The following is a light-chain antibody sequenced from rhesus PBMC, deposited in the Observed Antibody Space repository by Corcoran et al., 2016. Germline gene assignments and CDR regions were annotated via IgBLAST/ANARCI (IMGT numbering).Light chain of an antibody. CDR2: WAS. CDR3: QQHYSSPYS. V-gene: IGKV4-1*01. J-gene: IGKJ2*01. CDR1: QSLLYSSNSKNY. Sequence: DIVMTQSPDSLAVSLGERVTINCKSSQSLLYSSNSKNYLAWYQQKPGQAPKLLIYWASTRESGVPNRFSGCWSGTHSTLTISGLQAEDVAVYYCQQHYSSPYSFGQGTKLEIK.